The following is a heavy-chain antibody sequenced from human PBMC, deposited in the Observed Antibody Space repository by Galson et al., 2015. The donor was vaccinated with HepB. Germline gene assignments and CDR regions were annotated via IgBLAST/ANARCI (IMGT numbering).Heavy chain of an antibody. D-gene: IGHD1-26*01. J-gene: IGHJ4*02. Sequence: SLRLSCAASGFIFSNYWMHWVRQAPGKGLVWVSRINSDGSRIGYADSVKGRFTISRDNAKNTVYLQMNSLRAEDTAVYYCVQEVGALGNWGQGTLVTVSS. CDR1: GFIFSNYW. V-gene: IGHV3-74*01. CDR2: INSDGSRI. CDR3: VQEVGALGN.